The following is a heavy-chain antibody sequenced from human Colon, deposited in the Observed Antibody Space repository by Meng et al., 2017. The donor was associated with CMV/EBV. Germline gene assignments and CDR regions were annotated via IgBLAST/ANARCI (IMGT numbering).Heavy chain of an antibody. CDR2: ITPYNGNT. V-gene: IGHV1-18*04. J-gene: IGHJ6*02. Sequence: ASVKVSCKASGYRFTDFGITWVRQAPGQGLEWVGWITPYNGNTEYDQKFQDRVTMTKDTSTSTVYMELRSLRPNDTAVCFCARVYNWNNLFFYTMDVWGQGTAVTVSS. CDR3: ARVYNWNNLFFYTMDV. CDR1: GYRFTDFG. D-gene: IGHD1-1*01.